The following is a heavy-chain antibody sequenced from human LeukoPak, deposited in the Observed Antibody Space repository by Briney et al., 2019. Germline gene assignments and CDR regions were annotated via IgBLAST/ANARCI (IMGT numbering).Heavy chain of an antibody. J-gene: IGHJ4*02. CDR2: IKQDGSEK. CDR3: ARDSSPDYYDGSGYGY. Sequence: GGSLRLSCAASGFTFSRYAMSWIRQAPGKGLEWVANIKQDGSEKYYVDSVKGRFTISRDNAKSSLYLQMNSLRGEDTAVYYCARDSSPDYYDGSGYGYWGQGTLVTVSS. D-gene: IGHD3-22*01. CDR1: GFTFSRYA. V-gene: IGHV3-7*05.